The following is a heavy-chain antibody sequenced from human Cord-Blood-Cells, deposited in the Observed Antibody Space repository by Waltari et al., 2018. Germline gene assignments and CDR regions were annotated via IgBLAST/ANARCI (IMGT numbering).Heavy chain of an antibody. CDR3: AGEQGGTHSSSCSDY. D-gene: IGHD6-13*01. J-gene: IGHJ4*02. CDR1: GFTFRSYS. V-gene: IGHV3-21*01. Sequence: EVQLVESGGGLVKPGGSLRLSCAASGFTFRSYSMNWVRQAAGKGLEWVSSVSSSSSYIYYADSVKGRFTIYRDNAKNSLYLQMNSLRAEDTAVYYCAGEQGGTHSSSCSDYWRQGTLVTVSS. CDR2: VSSSSSYI.